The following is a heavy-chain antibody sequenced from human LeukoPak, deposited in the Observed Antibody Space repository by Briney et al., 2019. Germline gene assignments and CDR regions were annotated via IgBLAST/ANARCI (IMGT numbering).Heavy chain of an antibody. V-gene: IGHV4-61*02. CDR2: IYTSGST. CDR1: GGSISSGSYY. J-gene: IGHJ5*02. CDR3: AILLGRVSSDGDWFDP. Sequence: SETLSLTCTVSGGSISSGSYYWNWIRQPAGKGLEWIGRIYTSGSTNYNPSLKSRVTISVDTSKNQFSLELSSVAAADTAVYYCAILLGRVSSDGDWFDPWGQGTLVTVSS. D-gene: IGHD6-25*01.